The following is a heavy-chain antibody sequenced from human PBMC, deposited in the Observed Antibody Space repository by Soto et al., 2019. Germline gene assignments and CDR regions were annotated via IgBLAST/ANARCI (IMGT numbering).Heavy chain of an antibody. Sequence: QVQLVQSGAEVKKPGSSVKVSCKASGGTFSSYAISWVRQAPGQGLEWMGGIIPIFGTANYAQKFQGRVTITADESTSTAYMELSSLRSEDTAVYYCASRDGYSSGLSTSGGYYGMDVWGQGTTVTVSS. CDR1: GGTFSSYA. J-gene: IGHJ6*02. CDR3: ASRDGYSSGLSTSGGYYGMDV. V-gene: IGHV1-69*12. D-gene: IGHD6-19*01. CDR2: IIPIFGTA.